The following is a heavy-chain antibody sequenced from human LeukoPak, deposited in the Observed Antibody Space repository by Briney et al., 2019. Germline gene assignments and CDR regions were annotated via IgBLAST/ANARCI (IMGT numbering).Heavy chain of an antibody. CDR3: ARYWRRGSENSGGPFDY. Sequence: PGGSLRLSCAASGFTFSSYWMSWVRQAPGKGLGCVANIKQDGSGKYYVDSVKGRFTISRDNAKNSLYLQMNSLRAEDTAVYYCARYWRRGSENSGGPFDYWGQGTLVTVSS. J-gene: IGHJ4*02. CDR2: IKQDGSGK. V-gene: IGHV3-7*01. D-gene: IGHD2-15*01. CDR1: GFTFSSYW.